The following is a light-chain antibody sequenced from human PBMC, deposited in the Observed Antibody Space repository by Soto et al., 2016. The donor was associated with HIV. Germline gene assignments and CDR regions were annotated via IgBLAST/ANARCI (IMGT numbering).Light chain of an antibody. Sequence: DIQMTQSPSTLSASVGDRVTITCRASQSINSWLAWYQQKAGKAPKLLIYKASSLESGVPSRFSGSGSGTEFTLTISSLQPEDFAVYYCQQLASYPLTFGGGTKVEIK. CDR1: QSINSW. J-gene: IGKJ4*01. V-gene: IGKV1-5*03. CDR3: QQLASYPLT. CDR2: KAS.